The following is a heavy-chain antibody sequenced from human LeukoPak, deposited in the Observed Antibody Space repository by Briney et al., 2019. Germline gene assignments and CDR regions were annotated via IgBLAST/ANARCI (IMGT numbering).Heavy chain of an antibody. CDR1: GFTVSSNY. D-gene: IGHD2-2*01. Sequence: GGSLRLSCAASGFTVSSNYMSWVRQAPGKGLEWVSVIYSGGSTYYADSVKGRFTISRDNSKNTLYLQMNSLRAEDTAVYYCARVRRSTSWSFDPWGQGTLVTVSS. J-gene: IGHJ5*02. CDR2: IYSGGST. CDR3: ARVRRSTSWSFDP. V-gene: IGHV3-53*01.